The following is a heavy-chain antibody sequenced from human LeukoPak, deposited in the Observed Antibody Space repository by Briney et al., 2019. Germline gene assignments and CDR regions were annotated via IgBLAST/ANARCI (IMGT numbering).Heavy chain of an antibody. D-gene: IGHD3-22*01. CDR3: ARINYYESSVYPRRFSYYYYMDV. J-gene: IGHJ6*03. V-gene: IGHV4-4*07. CDR2: IYTSGST. CDR1: GGSITSYY. Sequence: SETLSLTCTVSGGSITSYYWNWIRQPAGKGLEWIGRIYTSGSTNYNPSLKSRVTMSVDTSKNQFSLKLSSVTAADTAVYYCARINYYESSVYPRRFSYYYYMDVWGKGTTVTISS.